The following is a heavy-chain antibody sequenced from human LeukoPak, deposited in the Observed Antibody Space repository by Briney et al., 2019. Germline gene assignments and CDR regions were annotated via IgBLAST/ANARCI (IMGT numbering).Heavy chain of an antibody. D-gene: IGHD2-2*01. CDR3: ARRQGYCSSTSCPFDY. V-gene: IGHV4-39*01. CDR2: IYYSGSN. Sequence: SETLSLTCTVSGGSISSSSYYWGWIRQPPGKGLHWIGSIYYSGSNYYNPSLKSRVTISVDTSKNQFSLKLSSVTAADTAVYYCARRQGYCSSTSCPFDYWGQGTLVTVSS. CDR1: GGSISSSSYY. J-gene: IGHJ4*02.